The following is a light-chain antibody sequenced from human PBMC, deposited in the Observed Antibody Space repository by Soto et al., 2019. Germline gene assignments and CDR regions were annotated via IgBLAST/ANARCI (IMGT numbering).Light chain of an antibody. CDR1: QSISSW. Sequence: DIQTTQSASTVSASVGHRVTITCRASQSISSWLAWYQQKPGKAPKVLIYKASSLESGVPSRFSGNGSGTEFTLTISRLQPDDFATYYCQQYNSYSWTFGQGTKVDIK. V-gene: IGKV1-5*03. CDR3: QQYNSYSWT. J-gene: IGKJ1*01. CDR2: KAS.